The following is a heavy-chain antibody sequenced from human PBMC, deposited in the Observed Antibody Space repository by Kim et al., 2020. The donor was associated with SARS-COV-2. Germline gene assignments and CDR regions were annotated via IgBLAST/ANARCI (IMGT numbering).Heavy chain of an antibody. Sequence: GGSLRLSCAASGFSFSSYAMSWVRQAPGKGLEWVAAMSATSGTTYYADSVQGRFVMSRDNSKSTLHLQMASLTAEDTAVYYCAKDFGEGRVYFVSWGQG. CDR1: GFSFSSYA. J-gene: IGHJ4*02. CDR3: AKDFGEGRVYFVS. CDR2: MSATSGTT. V-gene: IGHV3-23*01. D-gene: IGHD3-10*01.